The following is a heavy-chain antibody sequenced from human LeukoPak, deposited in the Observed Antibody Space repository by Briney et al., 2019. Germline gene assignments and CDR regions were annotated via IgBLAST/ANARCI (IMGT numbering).Heavy chain of an antibody. CDR3: AKDREVTYYDFWSGYGPGSPFDY. CDR2: IDGTSTNI. J-gene: IGHJ4*02. Sequence: PGESLRLSCATSGFTFWNYRMNWVRQAPGKGLEWVSSIDGTSTNIYYADSVKGRFTISRDNSKNTLYLQMNSLRAEDTAVYYCAKDREVTYYDFWSGYGPGSPFDYWGQGTLVTVSS. V-gene: IGHV3-21*01. D-gene: IGHD3-3*01. CDR1: GFTFWNYR.